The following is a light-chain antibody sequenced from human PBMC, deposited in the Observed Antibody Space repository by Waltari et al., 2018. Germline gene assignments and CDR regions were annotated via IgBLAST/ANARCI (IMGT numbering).Light chain of an antibody. J-gene: IGLJ2*01. V-gene: IGLV1-47*01. Sequence: QSVLTQPPSAPGTPGQSVTISCSGSISNIGTHYVYWYQQLPGTAPKLLIFLTHQRPSGVPDRFSASKSGTSASLAISGLRFEDEADYYCATRDEGPTVVFGGGTKLTVL. CDR2: LTH. CDR3: ATRDEGPTVV. CDR1: ISNIGTHY.